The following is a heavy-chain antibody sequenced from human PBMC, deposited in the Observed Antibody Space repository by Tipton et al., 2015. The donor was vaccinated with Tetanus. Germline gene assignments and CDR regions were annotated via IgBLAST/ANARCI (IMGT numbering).Heavy chain of an antibody. J-gene: IGHJ6*03. CDR2: IYYSGST. CDR3: ARLACSSPSCYYYYYYYVDV. CDR1: GDSIRSEDYY. D-gene: IGHD2-2*01. Sequence: TLSLTCSVSGDSIRSEDYYWGWIRQSPGKGLEWLGYIYYSGSTYNNPSLKSRVSISLDASKNQFSLSLNSVTAADSATYYCARLACSSPSCYYYYYYYVDVSGTGTAVAVSS. V-gene: IGHV4-30-4*01.